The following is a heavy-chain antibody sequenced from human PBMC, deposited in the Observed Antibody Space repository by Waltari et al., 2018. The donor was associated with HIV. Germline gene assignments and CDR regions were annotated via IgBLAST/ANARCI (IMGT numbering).Heavy chain of an antibody. CDR3: ARMIVVVVAATGAFES. V-gene: IGHV3-7*01. D-gene: IGHD2-15*01. CDR2: IKQDGSEK. CDR1: GFTFSHYW. Sequence: EVQLVESGGGLVQPGGSLRLSCAAAGFTFSHYWMSWVRQAPGKGLEWVANIKQDGSEKYYVDSVKGRFTISRDNAKNSLYLQMNSLRAEDTAVYYCARMIVVVVAATGAFESWGQGTMVTVSS. J-gene: IGHJ3*02.